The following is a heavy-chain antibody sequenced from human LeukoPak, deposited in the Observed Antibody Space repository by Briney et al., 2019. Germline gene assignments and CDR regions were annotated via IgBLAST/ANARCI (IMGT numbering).Heavy chain of an antibody. Sequence: ASVKVSCKASGYTFTGYYMHWVRQAPGQGLEWMGGIIPIFGTANYAQKFQGRVTITTDESTSTAYMELSSLRSEDTAVYYCARDLPGYYMDVWGKGTTVTVSS. CDR3: ARDLPGYYMDV. J-gene: IGHJ6*03. CDR1: GYTFTGYY. V-gene: IGHV1-69*05. CDR2: IIPIFGTA.